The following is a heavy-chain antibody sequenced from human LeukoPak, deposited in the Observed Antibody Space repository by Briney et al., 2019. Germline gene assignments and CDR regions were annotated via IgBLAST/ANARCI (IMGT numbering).Heavy chain of an antibody. D-gene: IGHD3-10*01. CDR1: GFTFRLHA. J-gene: IGHJ4*02. Sequence: GGSLRLSCAASGFTFRLHAMAWVRQAPGKGLELVSALSGSGTGTHYSDSVEGRFTISRDNSKNTLNLQMNRLRAEDTAVYYCAKGVYQFYGSGSYTLDFWGQGTQVTVSS. V-gene: IGHV3-23*01. CDR2: LSGSGTGT. CDR3: AKGVYQFYGSGSYTLDF.